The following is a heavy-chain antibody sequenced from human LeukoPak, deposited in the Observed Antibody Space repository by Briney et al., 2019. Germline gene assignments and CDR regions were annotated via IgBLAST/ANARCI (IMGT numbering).Heavy chain of an antibody. J-gene: IGHJ4*02. CDR2: INTNTGNP. CDR1: GYSFTNYA. Sequence: GASVKVSCKASGYSFTNYAMNWVRQAPGQGPEWMGWINTNTGNPTYAQGFTGRFVFSLDTSVSTAYLQISSLKAEDTAVYYCARNNADGEGRFSYWGQGTLVTVSS. D-gene: IGHD3-10*01. V-gene: IGHV7-4-1*02. CDR3: ARNNADGEGRFSY.